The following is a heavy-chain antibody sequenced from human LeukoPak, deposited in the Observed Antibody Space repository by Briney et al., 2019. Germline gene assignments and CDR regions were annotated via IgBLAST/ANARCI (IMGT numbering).Heavy chain of an antibody. CDR1: GYSLSELS. Sequence: GASVKVSCKVSGYSLSELSTHWVRQAPGQGLEWMGGFDPGDDETIYAQKFQGRVTMTEDTSTDTAYLELSSLRSEDTAVYFGAKEKDLLLDSWGHGTPVTVSS. V-gene: IGHV1-24*01. D-gene: IGHD1-26*01. CDR3: AKEKDLLLDS. CDR2: FDPGDDET. J-gene: IGHJ5*01.